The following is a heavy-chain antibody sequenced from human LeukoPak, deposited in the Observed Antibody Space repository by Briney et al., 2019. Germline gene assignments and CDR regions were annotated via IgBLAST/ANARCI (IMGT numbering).Heavy chain of an antibody. D-gene: IGHD3-22*01. CDR1: GGTFNNYA. Sequence: ASVKVSCKASGGTFNNYAINWVRQAPGQGLEWMGGIIPIFGSSNYAQKFQGRVTITADESTTTAYMELSSLRSEDTAVYYCARDSRPRDRSRNDAFDIWGQGTMVTVSS. CDR3: ARDSRPRDRSRNDAFDI. CDR2: IIPIFGSS. J-gene: IGHJ3*02. V-gene: IGHV1-69*13.